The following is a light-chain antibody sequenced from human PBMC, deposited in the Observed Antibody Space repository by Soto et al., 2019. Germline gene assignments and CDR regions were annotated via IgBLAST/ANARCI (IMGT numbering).Light chain of an antibody. CDR2: SAS. CDR1: QSISTE. CDR3: QQGHNWPLT. V-gene: IGKV3-15*01. Sequence: EIVMTQSPATLSVSPGERATLSCRASQSISTELAWYQQKPGQPPRLLIYSASTRATGVPARFTASGSGSEFTLTISGLQSEDFAVYYCQQGHNWPLTVGQGTRLEI. J-gene: IGKJ2*01.